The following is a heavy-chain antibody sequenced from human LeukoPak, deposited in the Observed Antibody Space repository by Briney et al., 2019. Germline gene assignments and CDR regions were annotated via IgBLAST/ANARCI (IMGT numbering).Heavy chain of an antibody. CDR3: ARDGYANVDY. CDR1: GFTFSSYS. CDR2: ISSSSSSTI. V-gene: IGHV3-48*04. J-gene: IGHJ4*02. Sequence: GGSLRLSCAAIGFTFSSYSMNWVRQTPGKGLEWVSYISSSSSSTIYYADSVKGRFTISRDNAKNSLYLQMNSLRAEDSAVYYCARDGYANVDYWGQGTLVTVSS. D-gene: IGHD5-12*01.